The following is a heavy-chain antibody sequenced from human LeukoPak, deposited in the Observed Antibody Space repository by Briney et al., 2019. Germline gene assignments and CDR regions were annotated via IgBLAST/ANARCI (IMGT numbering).Heavy chain of an antibody. CDR2: ISSRSSYI. V-gene: IGHV3-21*01. CDR1: GFTFSTYT. D-gene: IGHD4-17*01. Sequence: GGSLRLSCAASGFTFSTYTMNWVRQAPGKGLEWVSSISSRSSYIYYADSVKGRFTISRDNAKNSLYLQMNSLRAEDTAVYYCARADYGDYLNWGQGTLVTVSS. CDR3: ARADYGDYLN. J-gene: IGHJ4*02.